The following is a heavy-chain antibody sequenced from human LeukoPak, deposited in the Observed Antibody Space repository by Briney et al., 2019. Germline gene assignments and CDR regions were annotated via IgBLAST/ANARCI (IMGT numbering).Heavy chain of an antibody. CDR2: INPNSGGT. D-gene: IGHD3-10*01. V-gene: IGHV1-2*02. CDR3: ARVGNRMVRGVIHNWFDP. J-gene: IGHJ5*02. CDR1: GYTFTGYY. Sequence: GASAKVSCKASGYTFTGYYMHWVRQAPGQGLEWTGWINPNSGGTNYAQKFQGRVTMTRDTSISTAYMELSRLRSDDTAVYYCARVGNRMVRGVIHNWFDPWGQGTLVTVSS.